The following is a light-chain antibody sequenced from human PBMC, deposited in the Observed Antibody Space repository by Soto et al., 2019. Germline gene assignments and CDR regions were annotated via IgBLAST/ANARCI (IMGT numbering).Light chain of an antibody. J-gene: IGKJ2*01. Sequence: IQLTQSPYSLPASVGDRVTITCRASQDITTYLAWYQQKPGRAPKLLIYAASALQSGVPSRFSGSGSGTDFTLTISSLQPEDFATYYCLQINSYPYTFGQGTKLEIK. V-gene: IGKV1-9*01. CDR2: AAS. CDR3: LQINSYPYT. CDR1: QDITTY.